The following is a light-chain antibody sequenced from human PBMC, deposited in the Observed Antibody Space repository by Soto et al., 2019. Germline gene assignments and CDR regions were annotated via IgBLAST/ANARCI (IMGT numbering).Light chain of an antibody. CDR2: DVS. Sequence: QSALTQPRSVSGSPGQSVTISCTGTSSDVGAYNYVSWYQQHPGKAPKLIIYDVSKRPSGVPDRFSGSKSGNTASLTISGLQAEDEADYYCCSYAGNYTVVYGGGTKLTVL. CDR3: CSYAGNYTVV. V-gene: IGLV2-11*01. J-gene: IGLJ2*01. CDR1: SSDVGAYNY.